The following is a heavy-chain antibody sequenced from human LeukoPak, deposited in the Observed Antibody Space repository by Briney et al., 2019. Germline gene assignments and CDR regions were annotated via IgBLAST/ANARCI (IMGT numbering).Heavy chain of an antibody. CDR2: IYHSGST. V-gene: IGHV4-38-2*02. J-gene: IGHJ4*02. CDR3: ARAGAAAGTGNFDY. Sequence: PSETLSLTCTVSGYFISSGYYWGWIRQPPGKGLEWIGSIYHSGSTYYNPSLKSRVTISVDTSKNQFSLKLSSVTAADTAVYYCARAGAAAGTGNFDYWGQGTLVTVSS. D-gene: IGHD6-13*01. CDR1: GYFISSGYY.